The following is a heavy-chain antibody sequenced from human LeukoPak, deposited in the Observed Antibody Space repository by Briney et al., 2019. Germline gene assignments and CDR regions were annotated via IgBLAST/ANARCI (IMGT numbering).Heavy chain of an antibody. CDR3: VRRVRYFGQNDY. Sequence: EPSETLSLTCTVSGASMSDYYWSRIRQPPGKGLEWIGYIYYTGSTNYNPSLKSRVTTSVDTSKNQISLKLSSVTAADSAVYYCVRRVRYFGQNDYWGQGTLVTVSS. CDR2: IYYTGST. V-gene: IGHV4-59*08. D-gene: IGHD3-9*01. CDR1: GASMSDYY. J-gene: IGHJ4*02.